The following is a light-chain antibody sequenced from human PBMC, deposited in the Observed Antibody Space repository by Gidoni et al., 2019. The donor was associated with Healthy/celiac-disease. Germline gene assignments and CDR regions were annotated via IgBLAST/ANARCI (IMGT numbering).Light chain of an antibody. Sequence: IVMTQSPPTLSVSPGERATLSCRASQSVSSKLAWYQQKPGQAPRPLIYGASTRATGIPARFSGSGSGTEFTLTISSLQSEDFAVYYCQQYNNWPPITFGQGTRLEIK. J-gene: IGKJ5*01. CDR2: GAS. CDR3: QQYNNWPPIT. CDR1: QSVSSK. V-gene: IGKV3-15*01.